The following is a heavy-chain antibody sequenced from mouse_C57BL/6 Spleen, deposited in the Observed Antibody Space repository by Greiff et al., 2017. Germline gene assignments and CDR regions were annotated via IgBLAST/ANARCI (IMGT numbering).Heavy chain of an antibody. CDR3: AGASGGSYGAMDY. J-gene: IGHJ4*01. CDR2: IDPANGNT. Sequence: VQLQQSVAELVRPGASVKLSCTASGFNIKNTYMHWVKQRPEQGLEWIGRIDPANGNTKYAPKFQGKATITADTSSNTAYLQLGSLTSEDTAIYYCAGASGGSYGAMDYWGQGTSVTVSS. D-gene: IGHD1-1*02. V-gene: IGHV14-3*01. CDR1: GFNIKNTY.